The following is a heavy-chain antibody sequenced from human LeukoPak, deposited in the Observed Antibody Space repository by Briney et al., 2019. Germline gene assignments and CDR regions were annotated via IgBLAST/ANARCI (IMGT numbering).Heavy chain of an antibody. CDR2: ISYDGSNK. CDR3: ARDRHSSGRGGYFDY. J-gene: IGHJ4*02. Sequence: PGRSLRLSCAASGFTLSSYAMHWVRQAPGKGLEWVAVISYDGSNKYYADSVKGRFTISRDNSKNTLYLQMNSLRAEDTAVYYCARDRHSSGRGGYFDYWGQGTLVTVSS. D-gene: IGHD6-19*01. CDR1: GFTLSSYA. V-gene: IGHV3-30*04.